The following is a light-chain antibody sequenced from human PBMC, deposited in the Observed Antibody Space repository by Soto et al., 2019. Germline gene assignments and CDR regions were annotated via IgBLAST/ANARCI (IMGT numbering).Light chain of an antibody. CDR2: GAS. J-gene: IGKJ3*01. Sequence: DTQMTQSPSSVSASVGDRVTISCRASQDIHIWLAWYQQTPGRAPNLLIYGASILQSGVPSRFSGSGSGTDFTLTISSLQPEDSATYYCQQANSFPFTFGPGTKVDV. CDR3: QQANSFPFT. CDR1: QDIHIW. V-gene: IGKV1-12*01.